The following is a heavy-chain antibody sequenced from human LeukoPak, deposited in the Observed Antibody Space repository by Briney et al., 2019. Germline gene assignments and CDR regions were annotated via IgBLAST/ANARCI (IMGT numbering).Heavy chain of an antibody. CDR2: ISGGGSTK. CDR3: AKDRNDYTDN. Sequence: HPGGSLRLSCAASGFTFSSYGMSWVRQAPGKGLEWVSTISGGGSTKYYADSVKGRFTISRDNPKNTLYLQMNSLRAEDTAVYYCAKDRNDYTDNWGQGTLVTASS. V-gene: IGHV3-23*01. D-gene: IGHD1-14*01. J-gene: IGHJ4*02. CDR1: GFTFSSYG.